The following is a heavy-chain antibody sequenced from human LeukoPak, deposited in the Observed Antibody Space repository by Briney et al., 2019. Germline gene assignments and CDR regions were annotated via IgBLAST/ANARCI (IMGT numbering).Heavy chain of an antibody. J-gene: IGHJ6*03. Sequence: SETLSLTCTVSGGSISSYYWSWIRQPPGKGLEWIGRIYTSGSTNYNPSLKSRVTMSVDTSKNQFSLKLNSATAADTAVYFCARGRVSSSTWYSTYYYYFYMDVWGKGTTVTVSS. CDR1: GGSISSYY. CDR2: IYTSGST. CDR3: ARGRVSSSTWYSTYYYYFYMDV. V-gene: IGHV4-4*07. D-gene: IGHD6-13*01.